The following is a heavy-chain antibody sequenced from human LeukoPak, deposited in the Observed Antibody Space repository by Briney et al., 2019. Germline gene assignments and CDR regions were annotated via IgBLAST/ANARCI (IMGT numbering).Heavy chain of an antibody. Sequence: GGSLRLSCAASGFTFSSYVMHWVRQAPGKGLEWVATISYDGSNEYYADSVKGRFTISRDNSKNTLYLQMNSLRAEDTAVYYCAKSHGYSYGFDYWGQGTLVTVSS. CDR1: GFTFSSYV. D-gene: IGHD5-18*01. V-gene: IGHV3-30*04. CDR2: ISYDGSNE. CDR3: AKSHGYSYGFDY. J-gene: IGHJ4*02.